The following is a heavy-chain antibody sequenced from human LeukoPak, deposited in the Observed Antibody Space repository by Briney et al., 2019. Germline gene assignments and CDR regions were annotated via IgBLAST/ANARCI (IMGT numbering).Heavy chain of an antibody. Sequence: GSSVKVSCKASGGTFSSYAISWVRQAPGQGLEWMGGIIPIFGTANYAQKFQGRVTITTDESTSTAYVELSSLRSEDTAVYYCARRYYYDSSGYYYGPHDAFDIWGQGTMVTVSS. CDR1: GGTFSSYA. J-gene: IGHJ3*02. V-gene: IGHV1-69*05. CDR3: ARRYYYDSSGYYYGPHDAFDI. CDR2: IIPIFGTA. D-gene: IGHD3-22*01.